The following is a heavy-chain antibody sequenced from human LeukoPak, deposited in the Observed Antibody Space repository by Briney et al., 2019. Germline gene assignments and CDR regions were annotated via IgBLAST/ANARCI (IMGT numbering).Heavy chain of an antibody. J-gene: IGHJ6*02. D-gene: IGHD3-3*01. CDR3: ATVGFWSGYPRMDV. V-gene: IGHV1-24*01. CDR2: FDPEDGET. Sequence: AASVKVSCKVSGYTLTELSMHWVRQAPGKGLEWMGGFDPEDGETICAQKFQGRVTMTEDTSTDTAYMELSSLRSEDTAVYYCATVGFWSGYPRMDVWGQGTTVTVSS. CDR1: GYTLTELS.